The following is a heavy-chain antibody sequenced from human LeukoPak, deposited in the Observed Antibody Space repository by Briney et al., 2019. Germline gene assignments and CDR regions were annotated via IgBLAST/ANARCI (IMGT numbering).Heavy chain of an antibody. Sequence: GGSLRLSCAASGFTFSSYAMSWVRQAPGKGLQWVSTISGRSSTTHYADSVKGRFTISRDNSKNTLYLQMNSLRAEDTAVYYCANLRESFWIPEFDYWGQGTLVTVSS. D-gene: IGHD1-1*01. J-gene: IGHJ4*02. V-gene: IGHV3-23*01. CDR3: ANLRESFWIPEFDY. CDR2: ISGRSSTT. CDR1: GFTFSSYA.